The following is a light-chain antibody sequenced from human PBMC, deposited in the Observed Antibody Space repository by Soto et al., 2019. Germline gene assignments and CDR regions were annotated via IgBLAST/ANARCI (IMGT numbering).Light chain of an antibody. J-gene: IGKJ1*01. V-gene: IGKV3-11*01. CDR2: DAS. CDR3: QPRSNWPRT. CDR1: QSVSSY. Sequence: EIVLTQSPATLSLSPGERATLSCRASQSVSSYLAWYQQKPGQAPRLLIYDASNRATGIPARFSGSGSGTDFTLTISSLEPEDFAVYSCQPRSNWPRTFGQGTKVEIK.